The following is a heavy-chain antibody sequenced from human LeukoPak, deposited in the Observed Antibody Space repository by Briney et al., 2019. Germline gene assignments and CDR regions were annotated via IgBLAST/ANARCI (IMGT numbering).Heavy chain of an antibody. Sequence: SETLSLTCTVSGGSISSYYWSWIRQPPGKGLEWIGYIYYSGGTNYNPSLKSRVTISVDTSKNQFSLKPSSVTAADTAVYYCARGPRYYYDSSGYYFYDAFDIWGQGTMVTVSS. D-gene: IGHD3-22*01. CDR2: IYYSGGT. J-gene: IGHJ3*02. V-gene: IGHV4-59*01. CDR3: ARGPRYYYDSSGYYFYDAFDI. CDR1: GGSISSYY.